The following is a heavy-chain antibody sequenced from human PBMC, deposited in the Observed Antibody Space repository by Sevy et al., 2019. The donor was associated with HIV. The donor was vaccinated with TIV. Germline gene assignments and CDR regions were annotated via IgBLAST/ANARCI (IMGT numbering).Heavy chain of an antibody. CDR3: TRETTYYDATGPVPVDI. CDR2: MRKDGITT. V-gene: IGHV3-30*02. CDR1: IFTFNIYG. D-gene: IGHD3-16*01. Sequence: GGSLRLSCAASIFTFNIYGMQWVRQAPGKGLEWVAYMRKDGITTYYADSVKGRFTISRDSSKNTLYLQMKSLRIEDAALYYCTRETTYYDATGPVPVDIWGQGTMVTVSS. J-gene: IGHJ3*02.